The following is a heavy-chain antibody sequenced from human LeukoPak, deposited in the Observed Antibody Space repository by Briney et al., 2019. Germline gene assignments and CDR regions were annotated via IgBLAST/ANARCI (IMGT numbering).Heavy chain of an antibody. V-gene: IGHV4-38-2*01. D-gene: IGHD5-12*01. CDR1: GYSISSGYY. J-gene: IGHJ4*02. CDR2: IYHSGST. Sequence: PSETLSLTCAVSGYSISSGYYWGWMRQPPGKGLEWIGSIYHSGSTYYNPSLKSRVIISVDTSKNQFSLKLSSVTAADTAVSYCVCRGYSGYDPIDYWGQGTLVTVSS. CDR3: VCRGYSGYDPIDY.